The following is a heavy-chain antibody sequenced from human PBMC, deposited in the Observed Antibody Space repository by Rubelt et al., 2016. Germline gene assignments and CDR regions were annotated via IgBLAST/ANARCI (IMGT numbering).Heavy chain of an antibody. Sequence: QVQLVQSGAEVKKPGASVKVSCKASGYTFTGYYMHGVRQAPGQGLEGMGRINPNSGGTNYAQKFPGMVTMTRDTSISTAYMAVSRLRSDDTAVYYCAREGDYYYGMDVWGQGTTVTVSS. J-gene: IGHJ6*02. D-gene: IGHD3-16*01. CDR3: AREGDYYYGMDV. V-gene: IGHV1-2*06. CDR2: INPNSGGT. CDR1: GYTFTGYY.